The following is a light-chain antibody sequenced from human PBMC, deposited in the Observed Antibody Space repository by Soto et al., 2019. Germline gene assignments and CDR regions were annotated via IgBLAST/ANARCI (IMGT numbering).Light chain of an antibody. CDR1: SSDVGGYNY. CDR2: EVS. V-gene: IGLV2-14*01. J-gene: IGLJ1*01. Sequence: QSALTQPASVSGSPGQSITISCTGTSSDVGGYNYVSWYQQHPGKAPKLMNYEVSNRPSGVSTRFSGSKSCNTAFRTISGFKTVVVAAGSWLSYTSSIMDYVFGIETKRNVL. CDR3: LSYTSSIMDYV.